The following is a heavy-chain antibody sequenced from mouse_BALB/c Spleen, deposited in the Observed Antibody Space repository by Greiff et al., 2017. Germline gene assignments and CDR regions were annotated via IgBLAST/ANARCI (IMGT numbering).Heavy chain of an antibody. J-gene: IGHJ4*01. CDR1: GYTFTSYW. CDR3: ARMRDRYDPRDYAMDY. Sequence: VQLQQPGAELVRPGASVKLSCKASGYTFTSYWMNWVKQRPEQGLEWIGRIYPYDSETHYNQKFKDKAILTVDKSTSTAYMQLSSLTSEDSAVDDCARMRDRYDPRDYAMDYWGQGTSVTVSS. D-gene: IGHD2-14*01. V-gene: IGHV1-61*01. CDR2: IYPYDSET.